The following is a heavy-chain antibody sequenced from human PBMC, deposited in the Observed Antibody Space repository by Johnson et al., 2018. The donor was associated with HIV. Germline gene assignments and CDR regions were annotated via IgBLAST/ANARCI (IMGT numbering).Heavy chain of an antibody. V-gene: IGHV3-11*04. CDR2: ISSGGRTL. CDR3: AKCPSVGINDVFDI. D-gene: IGHD2-2*01. CDR1: GFIFSDYY. Sequence: QMLLVESGGGLVKPGGSLRLSCAASGFIFSDYYMSWIRQAPGKGLERVSYISSGGRTLDYADSVKGRFTISRDNAKNSLYLQMNSLRAEDTAVYYCAKCPSVGINDVFDIWGQGTMVSVSS. J-gene: IGHJ3*02.